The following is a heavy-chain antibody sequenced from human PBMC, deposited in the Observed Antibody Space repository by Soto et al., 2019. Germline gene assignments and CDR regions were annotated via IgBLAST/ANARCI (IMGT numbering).Heavy chain of an antibody. CDR1: GYTFTGYY. Sequence: ASVKVSCKASGYTFTGYYMHWVRQAPGQGLEWTGWINPNSGGTNYAQKFQGRVTMTRDTSISTAYMELSRLRSDDTAVYYCASLRGAIAAAGGYYYYYGMDVWGQGTTVTSP. V-gene: IGHV1-2*02. D-gene: IGHD6-13*01. J-gene: IGHJ6*02. CDR2: INPNSGGT. CDR3: ASLRGAIAAAGGYYYYYGMDV.